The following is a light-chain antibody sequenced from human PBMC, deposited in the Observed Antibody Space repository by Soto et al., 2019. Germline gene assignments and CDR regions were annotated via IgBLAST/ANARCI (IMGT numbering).Light chain of an antibody. CDR2: DVS. CDR1: SSDVGGYNY. V-gene: IGLV2-11*01. CDR3: CSYAGSYPFEGV. Sequence: QSALTQPRSVSGSPGQSVTISCTGTSSDVGGYNYVSWYQQHPGKAPKLMIYDVSKRPSGVPDRFSGSKSGNADSLTISGLQAEDEADSYCCSYAGSYPFEGVFGTGTQLTVL. J-gene: IGLJ1*01.